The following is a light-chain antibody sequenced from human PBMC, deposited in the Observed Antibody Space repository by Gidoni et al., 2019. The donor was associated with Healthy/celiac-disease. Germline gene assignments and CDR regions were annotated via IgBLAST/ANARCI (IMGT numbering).Light chain of an antibody. CDR1: QSISSY. J-gene: IGKJ1*01. V-gene: IGKV1-39*01. CDR2: AAS. Sequence: DIQMTQSPSSLSASVGDRVTITCRASQSISSYLNWYQQKPGKAPKLLIYAASSLQSGVPSRFSGCGSGTDFTLTISSLQPEAFATYYCQQSYSTLWTFGQGTKVEIK. CDR3: QQSYSTLWT.